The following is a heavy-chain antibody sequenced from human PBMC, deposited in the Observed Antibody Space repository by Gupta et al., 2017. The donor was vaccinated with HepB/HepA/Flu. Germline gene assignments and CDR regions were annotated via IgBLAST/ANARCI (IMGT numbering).Heavy chain of an antibody. Sequence: EVQLVESGGGLVPPGGFMRLRCSASGFTLRRYEMNWVRQAPGKGLEWVSYISSSGSTIYYAYSVKGRFTISRDNAKNSLYLQMNSLRAEDTAVYYCARGGITTDAFDIWGQGTMVTVSS. CDR2: ISSSGSTI. CDR3: ARGGITTDAFDI. CDR1: GFTLRRYE. D-gene: IGHD3-10*01. V-gene: IGHV3-48*03. J-gene: IGHJ3*02.